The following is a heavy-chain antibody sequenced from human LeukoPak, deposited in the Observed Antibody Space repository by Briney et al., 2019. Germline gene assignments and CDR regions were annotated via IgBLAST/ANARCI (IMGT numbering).Heavy chain of an antibody. Sequence: SVKVSCKASGYTFTSYGISWVRQAPGQGLEWMGGNIPIFGTANYAQKFQGRVTITADESTSTAYMELSSLRSEDTAVYYCARRVTVTTIIEPYYYSSGMDVWGQGATVTVSS. V-gene: IGHV1-69*13. J-gene: IGHJ6*02. CDR2: NIPIFGTA. CDR1: GYTFTSYG. CDR3: ARRVTVTTIIEPYYYSSGMDV. D-gene: IGHD4-17*01.